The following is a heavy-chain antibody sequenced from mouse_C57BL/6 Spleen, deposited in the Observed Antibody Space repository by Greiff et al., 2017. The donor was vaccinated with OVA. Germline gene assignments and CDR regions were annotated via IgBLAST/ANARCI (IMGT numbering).Heavy chain of an antibody. CDR1: GFTFNTYA. CDR2: IRSKSSNYAT. J-gene: IGHJ4*01. CDR3: VRGDYYGSSYDYAMDY. Sequence: EVQLVESGGGLVQPKGSLKLSCAASGFTFNTYAMHWVRQAPGQGLEWVARIRSKSSNYATYYADSVKDRFTISRDDSQSMLYLQMNNLKTEDTAMYYCVRGDYYGSSYDYAMDYWGQGTSVTVSS. D-gene: IGHD1-1*01. V-gene: IGHV10-3*01.